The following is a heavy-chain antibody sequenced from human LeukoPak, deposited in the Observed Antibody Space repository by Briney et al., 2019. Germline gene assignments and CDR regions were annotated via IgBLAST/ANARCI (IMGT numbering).Heavy chain of an antibody. V-gene: IGHV4-39*01. J-gene: IGHJ5*02. D-gene: IGHD3-22*01. CDR2: IFHSGKT. CDR1: GGSISSSYY. CDR3: TRPYTGGDSSFTWFDP. Sequence: SETLSLTCTVSGGSISSSYYWGWIRQAPGKGLEWIGSIFHSGKTYYNPSLKSRVTISLDTSKDQFSLKLTSVTAADTAVYCCTRPYTGGDSSFTWFDPWGQGTLVTVSS.